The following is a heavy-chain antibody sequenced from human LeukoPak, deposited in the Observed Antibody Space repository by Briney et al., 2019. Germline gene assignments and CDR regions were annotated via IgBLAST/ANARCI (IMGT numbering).Heavy chain of an antibody. CDR2: IYPGDSDT. CDR1: GYSFTNYW. J-gene: IGHJ6*02. CDR3: ARDQDRGYSSSPLGMDV. Sequence: PGESLKISCQSSGYSFTNYWIAWVRQMPGKGLEWMGIIYPGDSDTRYSPSFQGQVTISADKSISTAYLQWSSLKASDTAMYYCARDQDRGYSSSPLGMDVWGQGTTVTVSS. V-gene: IGHV5-51*01. D-gene: IGHD6-13*01.